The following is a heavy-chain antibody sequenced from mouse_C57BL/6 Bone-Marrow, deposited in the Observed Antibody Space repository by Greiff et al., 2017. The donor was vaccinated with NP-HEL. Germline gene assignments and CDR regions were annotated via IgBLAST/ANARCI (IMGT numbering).Heavy chain of an antibody. CDR2: IDPENGDT. CDR1: GFNIKDDY. D-gene: IGHD2-1*01. Sequence: VQLQQSGAELVRPGASVKLSCTASGFNIKDDYMHWVKQRPEQGLEWIGWIDPENGDTEYASTFQGKATITADTSSNTAYLQLSSLTSEDTAGDYCTAIYDGNYDVVVGYFDVWGTGTTVTVSS. CDR3: TAIYDGNYDVVVGYFDV. V-gene: IGHV14-4*01. J-gene: IGHJ1*03.